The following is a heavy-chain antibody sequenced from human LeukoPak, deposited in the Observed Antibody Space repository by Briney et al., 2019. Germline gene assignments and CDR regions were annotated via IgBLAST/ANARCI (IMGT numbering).Heavy chain of an antibody. CDR1: GYSFTRYG. CDR3: AREDYYDSGSNDY. Sequence: ASVKVSCKASGYSFTRYGIGWVRQAPGQGLEWLGWMNPNSGTTGYAQKFQGRVTITRNTSISTAYMELSSLRSEDTAVYYCAREDYYDSGSNDYWGQGTLVTVSS. J-gene: IGHJ4*02. D-gene: IGHD3-22*01. V-gene: IGHV1-8*03. CDR2: MNPNSGTT.